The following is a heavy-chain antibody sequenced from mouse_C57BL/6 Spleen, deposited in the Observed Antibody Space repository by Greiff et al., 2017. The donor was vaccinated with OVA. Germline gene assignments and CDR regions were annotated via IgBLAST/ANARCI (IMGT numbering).Heavy chain of an antibody. CDR2: INPGSGGT. CDR1: GYAFTNYL. D-gene: IGHD1-1*01. V-gene: IGHV1-54*01. J-gene: IGHJ1*03. CDR3: ARSGNTVVATAHWYMDV. Sequence: QVHVQQSGAELVRPGTSVKVSCKASGYAFTNYLIEWVKQRPGQGLEWIGVINPGSGGTNYNEKFKGKATLTADKSSSTAYMQLSSLTSEDSAVYFCARSGNTVVATAHWYMDVWGTGTTVTVSS.